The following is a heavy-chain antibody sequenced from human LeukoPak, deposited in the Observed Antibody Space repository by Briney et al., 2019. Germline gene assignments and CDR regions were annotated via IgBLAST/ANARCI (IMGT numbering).Heavy chain of an antibody. V-gene: IGHV4-4*07. D-gene: IGHD6-19*01. CDR2: IYSSGST. CDR3: AKGSSGWHKDYYYYGMDV. J-gene: IGHJ6*02. Sequence: PSETLSLTCTVSGGAISSYYWSWIRQPAGKGLEWIGRIYSSGSTNYNTSLKSRVTMSVDTSKNQFSLKLSSVTAADTAVYYCAKGSSGWHKDYYYYGMDVWGQGTTVTVSS. CDR1: GGAISSYY.